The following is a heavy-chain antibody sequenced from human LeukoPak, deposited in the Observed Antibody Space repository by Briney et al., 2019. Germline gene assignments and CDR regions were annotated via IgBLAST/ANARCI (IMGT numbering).Heavy chain of an antibody. J-gene: IGHJ3*02. V-gene: IGHV1-2*02. D-gene: IGHD3-3*01. CDR3: ARDLTIFGVVGAFDI. Sequence: RASVKVSCKASGYTFTSYGISWVRQAPGQGLEWMGWINPNSGGTNYAQKFQGRVTMTRDTSISTAYMELSRLRSDDTAVYYCARDLTIFGVVGAFDIWGQGTMVTVSS. CDR1: GYTFTSYG. CDR2: INPNSGGT.